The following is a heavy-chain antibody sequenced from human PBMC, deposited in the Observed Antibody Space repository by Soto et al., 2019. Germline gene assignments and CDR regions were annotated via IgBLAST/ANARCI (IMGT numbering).Heavy chain of an antibody. Sequence: EVQVLESGGGLVQPGGSQRLSCAGSGFTFINYAMNWVRQAPGKGLEWVSSISGGGDAAFFPDSVRGRVTISRDNSKNTVTLQMNSLGVDDTAVYYCARKILGSTTRPNYWYFDLWGRGTLVTVSS. CDR2: ISGGGDAA. CDR3: ARKILGSTTRPNYWYFDL. V-gene: IGHV3-23*01. D-gene: IGHD7-27*01. CDR1: GFTFINYA. J-gene: IGHJ2*01.